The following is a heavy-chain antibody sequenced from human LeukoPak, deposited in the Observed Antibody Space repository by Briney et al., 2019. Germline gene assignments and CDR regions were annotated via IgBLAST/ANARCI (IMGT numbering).Heavy chain of an antibody. D-gene: IGHD6-13*01. CDR3: AREVGSSSWYERSGYYYYYYMDV. V-gene: IGHV4-61*02. J-gene: IGHJ6*03. Sequence: PSQTLSLTCTVSGGSISSGSYYWSWIRQPAGKGLEWIGRIYTSGSTNYNPSLKSRVTMSVDTSKNQFSLKLSSVTAADTAVYYCAREVGSSSWYERSGYYYYYYMDVWGKGTTVTISS. CDR2: IYTSGST. CDR1: GGSISSGSYY.